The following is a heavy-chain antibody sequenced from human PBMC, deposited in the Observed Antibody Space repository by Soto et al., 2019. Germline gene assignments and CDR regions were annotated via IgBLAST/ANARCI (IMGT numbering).Heavy chain of an antibody. Sequence: QAQLVQSGAEVKKPGASVRVSCKATGYTFSSYAISWVRQAPGQGLEWLGWISPYSDETQYAQKTQGRVFMTIYRSARTAYLDLRSLRSDDTAVYYCARGGYYDSSGARNYHYYGMNVWGQGTTVTVSS. J-gene: IGHJ6*02. V-gene: IGHV1-18*01. CDR3: ARGGYYDSSGARNYHYYGMNV. CDR2: ISPYSDET. D-gene: IGHD3-22*01. CDR1: GYTFSSYA.